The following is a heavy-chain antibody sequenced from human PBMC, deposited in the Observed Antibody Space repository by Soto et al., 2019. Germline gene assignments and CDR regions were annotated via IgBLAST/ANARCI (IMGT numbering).Heavy chain of an antibody. CDR1: GGSISTSAYY. V-gene: IGHV4-39*01. Sequence: SETLSLTCTVSGGSISTSAYYWGWIRQPPGKGQEWIGTIYYSGTSYHNPSLKSRVTISVDTSKNQFSLTLTSVTAADTAVYYCASRVEGLYSGNDRYYFDYWGQGTLVTVSS. D-gene: IGHD5-12*01. CDR2: IYYSGTS. J-gene: IGHJ4*02. CDR3: ASRVEGLYSGNDRYYFDY.